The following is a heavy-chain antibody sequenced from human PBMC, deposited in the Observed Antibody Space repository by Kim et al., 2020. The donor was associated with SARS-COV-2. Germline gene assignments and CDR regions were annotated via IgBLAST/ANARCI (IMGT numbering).Heavy chain of an antibody. V-gene: IGHV3-23*01. CDR3: ARKMGDSYYNAFDI. J-gene: IGHJ3*02. D-gene: IGHD3-10*01. Sequence: ADSGKGRFTISRVNSKNTLDLQMNSLRAEDTAVYYCARKMGDSYYNAFDIWGQGTVVTVS.